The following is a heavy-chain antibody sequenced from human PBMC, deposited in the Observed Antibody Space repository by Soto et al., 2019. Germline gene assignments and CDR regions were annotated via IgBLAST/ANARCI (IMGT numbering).Heavy chain of an antibody. Sequence: SETLSLTCTVSGGSISSYYWSWIRQPPGKGLEWIGYIYYSGSTNYNPSLKSRVTISVDTSKDQFSLKLSSVTAADTAVYYCARYGSGSSVWFDPWGQGTLVTVSS. CDR2: IYYSGST. D-gene: IGHD3-10*01. CDR3: ARYGSGSSVWFDP. CDR1: GGSISSYY. V-gene: IGHV4-59*01. J-gene: IGHJ5*02.